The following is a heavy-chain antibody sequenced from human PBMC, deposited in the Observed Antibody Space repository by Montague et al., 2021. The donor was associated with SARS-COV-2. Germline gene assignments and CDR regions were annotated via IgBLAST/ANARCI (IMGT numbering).Heavy chain of an antibody. D-gene: IGHD4-17*01. Sequence: SETLSLTCTVSGGSIGTYYWNWIRQSPGKGLEWLGYIYYTGSTKYCPSLKSRVTISMDTSRDQLSLRLKSVTAADTAVYYCARDNYGDWGYYGLDVWGQGTTVIVSS. V-gene: IGHV4-59*01. CDR1: GGSIGTYY. CDR3: ARDNYGDWGYYGLDV. J-gene: IGHJ6*02. CDR2: IYYTGST.